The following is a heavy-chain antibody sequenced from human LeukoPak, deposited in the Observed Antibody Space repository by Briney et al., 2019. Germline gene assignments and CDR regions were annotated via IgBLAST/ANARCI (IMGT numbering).Heavy chain of an antibody. J-gene: IGHJ4*02. D-gene: IGHD6-6*01. CDR1: VDSIISYH. Sequence: SETLSLTRTVSVDSIISYHWSWIRQPPGRGVEGIGYIYTTGGNNSITALNGRVTISIDTSKNQFSLKLSSVTAADSAVYYCARLTRLSTSPDRYYLDYWGQGTLVTVSS. V-gene: IGHV4-4*09. CDR3: ARLTRLSTSPDRYYLDY. CDR2: IYTTGGN.